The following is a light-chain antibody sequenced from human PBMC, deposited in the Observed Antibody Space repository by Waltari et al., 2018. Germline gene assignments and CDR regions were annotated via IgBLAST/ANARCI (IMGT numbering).Light chain of an antibody. CDR2: GAS. V-gene: IGKV3-20*01. J-gene: IGKJ1*01. CDR1: QSIGRY. Sequence: EIVLTQSPGTLSLSPGERATLSCRASQSIGRYLAWYQKKPDQAPRLLIYGASNRATDIPDRFSGSGSGTDFSLTISRLEPEDFAVYYCQNHERLPATFGQGTKVEIK. CDR3: QNHERLPAT.